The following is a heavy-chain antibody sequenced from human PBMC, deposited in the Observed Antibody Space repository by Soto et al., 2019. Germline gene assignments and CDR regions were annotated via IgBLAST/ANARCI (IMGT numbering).Heavy chain of an antibody. V-gene: IGHV3-23*01. Sequence: SLRLSCAASGFTFSSYAMSWVRQAPGKGLEWVSAISGSGGSTYYADSVKGRFTISRDNSKNTLYLQMNSLRAVDTAVYYCAKTSTVTSFYYFDYWGQGTLVTVSS. D-gene: IGHD4-4*01. CDR2: ISGSGGST. J-gene: IGHJ4*02. CDR1: GFTFSSYA. CDR3: AKTSTVTSFYYFDY.